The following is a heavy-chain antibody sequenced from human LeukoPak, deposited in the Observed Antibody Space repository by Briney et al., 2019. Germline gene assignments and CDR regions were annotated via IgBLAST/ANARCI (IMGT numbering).Heavy chain of an antibody. V-gene: IGHV3-23*01. J-gene: IGHJ6*02. CDR2: ISGSGGRT. CDR3: ARNSFAELVLLGSAYGMDV. Sequence: PGGSLRLSCAASGFTFDNYAMNWVRQAPGKGLEWVSTISGSGGRTYYADSVKGRFTVSRDNAKNSLHLQINSLRVEDTAVYYCARNSFAELVLLGSAYGMDVWGQGTTVIVSS. D-gene: IGHD1-7*01. CDR1: GFTFDNYA.